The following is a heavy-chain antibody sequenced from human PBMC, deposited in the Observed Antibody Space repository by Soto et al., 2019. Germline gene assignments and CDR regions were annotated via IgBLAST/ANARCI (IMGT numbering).Heavy chain of an antibody. D-gene: IGHD4-4*01. V-gene: IGHV1-18*01. J-gene: IGHJ6*02. Sequence: ASVKVSCKASGYTFTSYGISWVRQAPGQGLEWMGWISAYNGNTNYAQKLQGRVTMTTDTSTSTAYMELRSLRSDDTAVYYCARDHVMTTVTYYYYYYGMDVCGQGTTVTVSS. CDR1: GYTFTSYG. CDR3: ARDHVMTTVTYYYYYYGMDV. CDR2: ISAYNGNT.